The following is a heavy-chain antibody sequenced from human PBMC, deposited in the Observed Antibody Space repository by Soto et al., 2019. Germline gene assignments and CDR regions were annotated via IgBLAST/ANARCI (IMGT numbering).Heavy chain of an antibody. CDR2: IYYSGST. CDR3: ARHNYGSGSTYFDY. Sequence: SETLSLTCTVSGGSISSTIYYWGWIRQPPGKGLEWIGSIYYSGSTYYNPSLKSRVTISVDTSKNQFSLKLSSVTAADTAVYYCARHNYGSGSTYFDYWGQGTLVTVSS. J-gene: IGHJ4*02. CDR1: GGSISSTIYY. V-gene: IGHV4-39*01. D-gene: IGHD3-10*01.